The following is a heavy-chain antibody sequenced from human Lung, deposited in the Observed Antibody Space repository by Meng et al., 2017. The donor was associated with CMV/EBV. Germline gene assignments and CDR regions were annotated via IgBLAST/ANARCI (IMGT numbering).Heavy chain of an antibody. Sequence: SXXVSXXASGYTFTGYYMHWVRQAPGQGLEWMGWINPNSGGTNYAQKFQGRVTMTRDTSISTAYMELSRLRSDDTAVYYCARAGYYYGSGCCDYWGQGTLVTVSS. CDR2: INPNSGGT. CDR1: GYTFTGYY. V-gene: IGHV1-2*02. D-gene: IGHD3-10*01. J-gene: IGHJ4*02. CDR3: ARAGYYYGSGCCDY.